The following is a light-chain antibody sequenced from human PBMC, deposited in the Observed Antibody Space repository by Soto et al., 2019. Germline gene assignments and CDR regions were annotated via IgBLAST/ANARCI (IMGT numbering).Light chain of an antibody. V-gene: IGLV2-23*02. Sequence: QSVLTQPASVSGSPGQSITISCTGTSGDVGSYNLVSWYQQYPGKAPKLMIYEVTKRPSGVSDRLSGSKSGNTASLTISGLQAEDEADYYCCSYAGNRNLYWVFGGGTKLTVL. CDR3: CSYAGNRNLYWV. CDR1: SGDVGSYNL. J-gene: IGLJ3*02. CDR2: EVT.